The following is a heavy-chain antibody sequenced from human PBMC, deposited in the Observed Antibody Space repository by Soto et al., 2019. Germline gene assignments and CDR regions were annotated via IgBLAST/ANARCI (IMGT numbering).Heavy chain of an antibody. CDR3: ARTRIAAAGTKKNWFDP. D-gene: IGHD6-13*01. J-gene: IGHJ5*02. CDR1: GFTFSSYS. Sequence: LGLSCAASGFTFSSYSMNWVRQAPGKGLEWVSSISSSSSYIYYADSVKGRFTISRDNAKNSLYLQMNSLRAEDTAVYYCARTRIAAAGTKKNWFDPWGQGTLVTVSS. CDR2: ISSSSSYI. V-gene: IGHV3-21*01.